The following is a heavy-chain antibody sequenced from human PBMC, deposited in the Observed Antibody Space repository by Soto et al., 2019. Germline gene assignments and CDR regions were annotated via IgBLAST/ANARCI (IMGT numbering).Heavy chain of an antibody. D-gene: IGHD3-16*01. Sequence: SQTLSLTCAISWDSVSSNTVAWNWIRQSPSRGLEWLGRTYYRSKWYNDYAVSVKSRITINPDTSKNQFSLHLDSVTPEDTAVYYCARGYDYAFGYWGQGTLVTVSS. V-gene: IGHV6-1*01. CDR1: WDSVSSNTVA. J-gene: IGHJ4*02. CDR2: TYYRSKWYN. CDR3: ARGYDYAFGY.